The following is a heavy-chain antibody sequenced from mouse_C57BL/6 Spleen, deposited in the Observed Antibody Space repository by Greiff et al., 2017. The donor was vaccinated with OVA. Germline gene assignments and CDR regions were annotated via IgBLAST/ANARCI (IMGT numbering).Heavy chain of an antibody. CDR2: IYPGSGST. Sequence: QVQLQQSGAELVKPGASVKMSCKASGYTFTSYWITWVKQRPGQGLEWIGDIYPGSGSTNYNEKFKSKATLTVDTSSSTAYMQLSSLTSEDSAVYYCARYEGIYDGPPDYWGQGTTLTVSS. CDR1: GYTFTSYW. D-gene: IGHD2-3*01. J-gene: IGHJ2*01. CDR3: ARYEGIYDGPPDY. V-gene: IGHV1-55*01.